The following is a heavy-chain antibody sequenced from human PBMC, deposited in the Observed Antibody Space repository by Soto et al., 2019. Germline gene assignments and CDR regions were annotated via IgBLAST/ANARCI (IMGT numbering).Heavy chain of an antibody. CDR2: MNPNKGNT. Sequence: QVQLVQSGAEVKKPGASVKVSCKASGYTFTRNDINWVRQATGQGLEWMGWMNPNKGNTGYAQKFQGRITMTRNNSISTAYMELSSLRSEDTAVYYCARGYGGYTWYPDYWGQGTLVTVSS. CDR3: ARGYGGYTWYPDY. V-gene: IGHV1-8*01. CDR1: GYTFTRND. J-gene: IGHJ4*02. D-gene: IGHD4-17*01.